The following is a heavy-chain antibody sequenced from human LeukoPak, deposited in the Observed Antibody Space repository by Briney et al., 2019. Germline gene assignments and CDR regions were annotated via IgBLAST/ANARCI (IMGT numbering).Heavy chain of an antibody. CDR2: IYYSGTT. D-gene: IGHD5-12*01. Sequence: PSETLSLTCTVSGGSISSYFWSWIRQPPGKGLEWIGYIYYSGTTNYNPSLKSRVTISVDTSKNQFSLKLSSVTAADTAVYYCARGGVDIVATIISPYYFDYWGQGTLVTVSS. CDR1: GGSISSYF. CDR3: ARGGVDIVATIISPYYFDY. J-gene: IGHJ4*02. V-gene: IGHV4-59*12.